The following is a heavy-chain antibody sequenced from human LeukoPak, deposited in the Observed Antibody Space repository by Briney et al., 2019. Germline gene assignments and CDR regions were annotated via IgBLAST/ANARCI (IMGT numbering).Heavy chain of an antibody. CDR2: INPSGGST. V-gene: IGHV1-46*01. Sequence: ASVKVSCKASGYTFTSYYMHWVRQAPGQGLEWMGIINPSGGSTSYAQKFQGRVTMTRDTSTSTVYMELSSLRSEDTAVYYCARERGHIVVVIATGGYGAFDIWGQGTMVTVSS. J-gene: IGHJ3*02. CDR1: GYTFTSYY. D-gene: IGHD2-21*01. CDR3: ARERGHIVVVIATGGYGAFDI.